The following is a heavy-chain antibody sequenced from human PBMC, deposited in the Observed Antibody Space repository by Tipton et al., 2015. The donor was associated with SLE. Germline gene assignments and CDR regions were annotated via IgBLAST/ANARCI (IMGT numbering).Heavy chain of an antibody. D-gene: IGHD1-7*01. CDR1: GYTFTGYY. Sequence: QVQLVQSGAEVKKPGASVKVSCKASGYTFTGYYMHWVRQAPGQGLEWMGRINPNSGGTNYAQKFQGRVTMTRDTSISTAYMELSRLRSDDTAVYYCARDERDNWNYKAFDPWGQGTLVTVSS. V-gene: IGHV1-2*06. J-gene: IGHJ5*02. CDR2: INPNSGGT. CDR3: ARDERDNWNYKAFDP.